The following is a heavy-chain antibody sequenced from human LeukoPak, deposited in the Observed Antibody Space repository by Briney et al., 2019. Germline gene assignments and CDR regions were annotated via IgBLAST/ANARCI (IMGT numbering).Heavy chain of an antibody. CDR2: IKQDGSDK. V-gene: IGHV3-7*01. CDR3: ARDYPNVHTVPHSD. CDR1: GFTFSSNW. J-gene: IGHJ4*02. D-gene: IGHD4-17*01. Sequence: GGSLRLSCAASGFTFSSNWMTWVRQAPGKGLEWVANIKQDGSDKDYVDSVKGRFTISRDNAKNSLYLQMNSLRAEDTAVYYCARDYPNVHTVPHSDWGQGTLVTVSS.